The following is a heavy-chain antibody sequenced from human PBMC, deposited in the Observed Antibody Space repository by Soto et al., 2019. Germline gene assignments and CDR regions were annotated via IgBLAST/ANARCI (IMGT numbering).Heavy chain of an antibody. V-gene: IGHV3-73*02. CDR3: CAIRGGQPDY. J-gene: IGHJ4*02. CDR2: IRSKPNSCAT. CDR1: GFTFSGSA. Sequence: EVQLVESGGGLVQPGGSLKLSCAASGFTFSGSAMHWVRQASGKGLEWVGRIRSKPNSCATAYAASVKGRFTISRDDSKNTAYLQMNSLKTEDTAVYYCCAIRGGQPDYWGQGTLVTVSS. D-gene: IGHD3-10*01.